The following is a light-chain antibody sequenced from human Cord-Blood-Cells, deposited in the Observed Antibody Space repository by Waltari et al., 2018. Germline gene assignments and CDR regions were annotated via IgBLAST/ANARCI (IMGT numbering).Light chain of an antibody. V-gene: IGLV2-23*01. CDR1: SSDVGSYNL. Sequence: QSALTQPASVSGSPGQSITISCTGTSSDVGSYNLVPWYQQHPGKAPKLMIYEGSKRPPGVSNRFSGSKSGNTASLTISGLQAEDEADYYCCSYAGSSTFWVFGGGTKLTVL. CDR2: EGS. J-gene: IGLJ3*02. CDR3: CSYAGSSTFWV.